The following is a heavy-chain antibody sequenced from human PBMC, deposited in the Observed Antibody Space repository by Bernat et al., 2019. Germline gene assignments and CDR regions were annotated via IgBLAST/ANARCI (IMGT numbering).Heavy chain of an antibody. Sequence: QVQLQQWGAGLLKPSETLPLTCAVYGGSFSGYYWSWIRQPPGKGLEWIGEINHSGSTNYNPSLTSRVTISVDTSKNQFSLKLNSVTAADTAVYYCARTTVTTACGTFDIWNQGTMVTVSS. D-gene: IGHD4-17*01. CDR3: ARTTVTTACGTFDI. CDR1: GGSFSGYY. CDR2: INHSGST. J-gene: IGHJ3*02. V-gene: IGHV4-34*01.